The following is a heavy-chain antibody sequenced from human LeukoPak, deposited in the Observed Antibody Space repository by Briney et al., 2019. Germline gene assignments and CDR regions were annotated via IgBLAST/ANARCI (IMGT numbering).Heavy chain of an antibody. Sequence: PGGSLRLSCTASGFTFSSYWMHWVRQAPGKGLVWVSRINSDGGSTSYADSVKGRFTISRDNAKNTLYLQMNSLRAEDTAVYYCARVIIAATGIDYWGQGTLVTVSS. CDR2: INSDGGST. V-gene: IGHV3-74*01. D-gene: IGHD6-13*01. CDR3: ARVIIAATGIDY. CDR1: GFTFSSYW. J-gene: IGHJ4*02.